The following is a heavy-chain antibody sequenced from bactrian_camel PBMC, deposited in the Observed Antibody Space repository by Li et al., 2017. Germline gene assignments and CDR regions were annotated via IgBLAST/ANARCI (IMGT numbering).Heavy chain of an antibody. CDR1: GDSVSSYC. CDR3: ARLRRGIPAESALGTPNAVDI. Sequence: HVQLVESGGGSVEAGGSLTLSCAASGDSVSSYCMGWFRQVAGEERGGVALIAREDGSTQYADSVKGRFTISRGIDLKTLFLLMTNLKPDDTSMYYCARLRRGIPAESALGTPNAVDIWGQGTQVTVS. J-gene: IGHJ4*01. D-gene: IGHD1*01. V-gene: IGHV3S6*01. CDR2: IAREDGST.